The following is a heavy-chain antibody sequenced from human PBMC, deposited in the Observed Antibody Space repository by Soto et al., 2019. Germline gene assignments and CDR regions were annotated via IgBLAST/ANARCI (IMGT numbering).Heavy chain of an antibody. D-gene: IGHD3-10*01. V-gene: IGHV4-59*08. CDR1: GGSISSYY. J-gene: IGHJ4*02. CDR3: ASMGYHYGSGSYPLDY. CDR2: MYNSGRT. Sequence: QVQLQESGPGLVKPSETLSLTCTVSGGSISSYYWTWIRQPPGKGLEWIGFMYNSGRTHYNPSLKSRVIISLDSSKNQFSLNLRSVTAADTAVYYCASMGYHYGSGSYPLDYWGQGTLVTVSS.